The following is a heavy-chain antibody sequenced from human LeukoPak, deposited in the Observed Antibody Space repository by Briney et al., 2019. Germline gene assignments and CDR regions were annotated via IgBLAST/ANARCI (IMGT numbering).Heavy chain of an antibody. Sequence: PSETLSLTCSVSGDSINSSRYYWGWIRQPPGKGMQWIGSIYYRGSTYYNPSLKSRVTISVDTSKNQFSLKVSSVSAADTAVCYCARAYSSSWYWNRFDPWGQGTLVTVSS. V-gene: IGHV4-39*07. CDR3: ARAYSSSWYWNRFDP. CDR2: IYYRGST. D-gene: IGHD6-13*01. J-gene: IGHJ5*02. CDR1: GDSINSSRYY.